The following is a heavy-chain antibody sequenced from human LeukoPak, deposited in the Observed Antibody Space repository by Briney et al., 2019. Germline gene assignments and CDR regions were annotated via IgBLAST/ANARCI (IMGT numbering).Heavy chain of an antibody. J-gene: IGHJ4*02. Sequence: GGSLRLSCAASGFTFSSYWMSWVRQAPGKGLEWVANIKQDGSEKYYVDSVKGRFTISRDNAKNSLYLQMNSLRAEDTAVYYCARYSDFWSGYGFDYWGQGTLVTVSS. CDR1: GFTFSSYW. V-gene: IGHV3-7*01. D-gene: IGHD3-3*01. CDR3: ARYSDFWSGYGFDY. CDR2: IKQDGSEK.